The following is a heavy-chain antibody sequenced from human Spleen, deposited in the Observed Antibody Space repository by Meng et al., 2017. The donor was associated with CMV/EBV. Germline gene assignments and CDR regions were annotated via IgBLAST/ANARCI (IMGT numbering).Heavy chain of an antibody. Sequence: GESLKISCAGSGFTFSGYAMHWVRQAPGKGLEWVAVISYDGNNIHYADSVKGRFTISRDNSKNMLYLEMNSLRLEDRAVYYCAREYQYQLLQQGVDDYYGMDVWGLGTTVTVSS. J-gene: IGHJ6*02. CDR3: AREYQYQLLQQGVDDYYGMDV. D-gene: IGHD2-2*01. CDR2: ISYDGNNI. CDR1: GFTFSGYA. V-gene: IGHV3-30*04.